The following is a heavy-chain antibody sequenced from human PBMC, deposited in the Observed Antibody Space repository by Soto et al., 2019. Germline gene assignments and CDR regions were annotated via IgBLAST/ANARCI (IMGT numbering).Heavy chain of an antibody. V-gene: IGHV5-51*03. CDR1: GYDFPSYW. CDR3: ARSRPFDY. Sequence: EVQLVQSGTEVKKPGESLKMSCKGSGYDFPSYWIGWVRQMPGKGLEWMGIIYPADSDTRYSPSFQGRVTISADKSVNTAYLQWSSLKASDTAMYYCARSRPFDYWGQGTLITVSS. J-gene: IGHJ4*02. CDR2: IYPADSDT.